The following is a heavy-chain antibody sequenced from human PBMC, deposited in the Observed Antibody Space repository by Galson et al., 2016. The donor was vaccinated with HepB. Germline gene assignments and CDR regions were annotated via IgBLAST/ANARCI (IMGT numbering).Heavy chain of an antibody. D-gene: IGHD1-26*01. CDR2: IYYSGST. CDR1: RGSISGYY. CDR3: ARHRASPYTGSHGY. Sequence: SETLSLTCIVSRGSISGYYWSWIRQPPGKGLEWIGYIYYSGSTNYNPSLKSRVTISVDTSRNQFSLKLRFVTVADTAVYYCARHRASPYTGSHGYWGQGALVTVSS. V-gene: IGHV4-59*01. J-gene: IGHJ4*02.